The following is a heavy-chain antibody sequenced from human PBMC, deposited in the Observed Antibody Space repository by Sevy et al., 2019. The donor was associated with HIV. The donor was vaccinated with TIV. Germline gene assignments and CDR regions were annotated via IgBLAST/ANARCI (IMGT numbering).Heavy chain of an antibody. V-gene: IGHV3-66*01. Sequence: GGSLTLSCAASGFTVNSNYMTWVRQAPGKGLEGVSVIYSDGTTYHADSVKDRFTISRDNSKNTLYLQMNSLRAEDTAVYYCARGKSGYGYALNYWGQGTLVTVSS. CDR2: IYSDGTT. J-gene: IGHJ4*02. D-gene: IGHD5-18*01. CDR3: ARGKSGYGYALNY. CDR1: GFTVNSNY.